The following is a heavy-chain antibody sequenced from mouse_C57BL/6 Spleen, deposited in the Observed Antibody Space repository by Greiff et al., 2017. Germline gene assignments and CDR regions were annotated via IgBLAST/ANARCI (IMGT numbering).Heavy chain of an antibody. J-gene: IGHJ1*03. CDR1: GYAFSSSW. Sequence: QVQLKESGPELVKPGASVKISCKASGYAFSSSWMNWVKQRPGKGLEWIGRIYPGDGDTNYNGKFKGKATLTADKSSSTAYMQLSSLTSEDSAVYFCARSDYGNFYWYFDVWGTGTTVTVSS. CDR2: IYPGDGDT. D-gene: IGHD2-1*01. CDR3: ARSDYGNFYWYFDV. V-gene: IGHV1-82*01.